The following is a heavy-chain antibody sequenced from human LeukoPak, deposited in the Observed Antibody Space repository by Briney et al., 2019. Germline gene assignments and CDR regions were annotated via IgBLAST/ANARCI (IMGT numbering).Heavy chain of an antibody. V-gene: IGHV3-30*18. D-gene: IGHD3-22*01. Sequence: GRSLRLSCAASGFTFSSYGMHWVRQAPGKGLEWVAVISYDGSNKYYADSVKGRFTISRDNSNNTLYLQMNSLRAEDTAVYYCAKDSQYYYDSSGYYGTFDYWGQGTLVTVSS. CDR1: GFTFSSYG. CDR2: ISYDGSNK. CDR3: AKDSQYYYDSSGYYGTFDY. J-gene: IGHJ4*02.